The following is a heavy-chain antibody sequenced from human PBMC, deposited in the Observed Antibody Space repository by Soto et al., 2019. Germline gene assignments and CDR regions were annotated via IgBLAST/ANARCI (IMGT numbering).Heavy chain of an antibody. J-gene: IGHJ4*02. CDR3: ARVYDRSSYYYFFDF. D-gene: IGHD3-22*01. Sequence: QVHLQESGPGLLKPSQTLSLTCTVSGASISSAGSSWNWIRQLPGKGLEWIGYISLSGGTSYNPFLKSRVTISADRSENQFSLNLNSVTAADTAVYYCARVYDRSSYYYFFDFWGQGTLVTVSS. V-gene: IGHV4-31*03. CDR1: GASISSAGSS. CDR2: ISLSGGT.